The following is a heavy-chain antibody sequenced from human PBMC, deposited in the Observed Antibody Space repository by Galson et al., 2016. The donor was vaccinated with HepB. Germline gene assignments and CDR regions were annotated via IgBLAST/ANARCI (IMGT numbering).Heavy chain of an antibody. J-gene: IGHJ4*02. D-gene: IGHD1-26*01. Sequence: SLRLSCATSGFTFRGSALNWFRQAPGKGLEWVGFIRSNAYGGTTEYGASVEGRFTISRDDSESIAYLQMHSLKTEDTAAYYCTRGGAGSGSYPPHLTYWGQGTLVTVSS. CDR2: IRSNAYGGTT. CDR3: TRGGAGSGSYPPHLTY. V-gene: IGHV3-49*03. CDR1: GFTFRGSA.